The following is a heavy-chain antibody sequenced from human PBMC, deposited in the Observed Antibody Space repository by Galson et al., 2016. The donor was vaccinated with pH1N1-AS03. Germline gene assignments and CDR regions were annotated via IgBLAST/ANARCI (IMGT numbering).Heavy chain of an antibody. V-gene: IGHV1-2*04. J-gene: IGHJ6*02. CDR1: GYIFTGFY. D-gene: IGHD2-2*01. CDR2: INTDSGVT. Sequence: SVKVSCKASGYIFTGFYVHWVRQAPGQGLEWMGWINTDSGVTNYAQKFEAWVTMTRDTSVSTAYMELYGLKSDDTAVYYCARDPRGPCTSATCPTTYYFGMDVGGQVTTVIVSS. CDR3: ARDPRGPCTSATCPTTYYFGMDV.